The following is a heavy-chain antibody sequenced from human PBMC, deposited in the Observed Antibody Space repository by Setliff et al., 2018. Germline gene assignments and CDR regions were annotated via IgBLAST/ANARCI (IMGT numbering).Heavy chain of an antibody. CDR2: IYYSGST. V-gene: IGHV4-59*01. J-gene: IGHJ4*02. CDR1: GGSISSYY. CDR3: ARGGTYRYFDY. Sequence: SETLSLTCTVSGGSISSYYWSWIRQPPGKGLEWIGYIYYSGSTNYNPSLKSRVTMSVDTSMTQFSLKLNSMTTADTAVYYCARGGTYRYFDYWGQGTLVTVSS.